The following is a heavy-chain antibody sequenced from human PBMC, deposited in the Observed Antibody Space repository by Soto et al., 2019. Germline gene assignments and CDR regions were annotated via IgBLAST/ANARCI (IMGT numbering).Heavy chain of an antibody. CDR1: GFTFSSYA. CDR2: ISGSGSTI. J-gene: IGHJ5*02. D-gene: IGHD3-16*01. Sequence: PGGSLRLSCAASGFTFSSYAVSWVRQAPGKGPEWISSISGSGSTIYYADSVKGRFTISRDNSKNTLYLQMSSLRADDTAIYYCARGGREVPRIPYDTWGQGTRVTVS. V-gene: IGHV3-23*01. CDR3: ARGGREVPRIPYDT.